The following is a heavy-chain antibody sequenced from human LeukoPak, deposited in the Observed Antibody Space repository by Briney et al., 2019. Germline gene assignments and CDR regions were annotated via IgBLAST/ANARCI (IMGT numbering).Heavy chain of an antibody. CDR1: EFSVSSNY. V-gene: IGHV3-66*01. CDR3: ARKSDSLMLRGGDC. CDR2: IYSGGTT. J-gene: IGHJ4*02. D-gene: IGHD3-10*01. Sequence: PGGPLRLSCAASEFSVSSNYMTWVRQAPGKGLECVSIIYSGGTTYYADSVRGRFTISRDNSKNTLYLQMDRLGVEDTAVYYCARKSDSLMLRGGDCWGQGTLVTVSS.